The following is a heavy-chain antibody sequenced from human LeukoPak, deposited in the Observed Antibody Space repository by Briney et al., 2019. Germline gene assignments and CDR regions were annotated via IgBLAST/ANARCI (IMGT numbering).Heavy chain of an antibody. CDR1: GFTFSSYS. D-gene: IGHD3-22*01. CDR3: AREGSGYYYRFDY. Sequence: GGSLRLSCAASGFTFSSYSMNWVRQAPGKGLEWVSSISSSSSYIYYADSVKGRLTISRDNAKNSLYLQMNSLRAEDTAVYYCAREGSGYYYRFDYWGQGTLVTVSS. CDR2: ISSSSSYI. J-gene: IGHJ4*02. V-gene: IGHV3-21*01.